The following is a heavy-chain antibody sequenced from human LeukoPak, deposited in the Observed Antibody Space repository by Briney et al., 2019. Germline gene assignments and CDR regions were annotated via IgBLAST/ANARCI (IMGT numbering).Heavy chain of an antibody. V-gene: IGHV3-20*04. CDR1: GFTFDDYG. D-gene: IGHD6-6*01. J-gene: IGHJ6*03. CDR3: AKDAYSSSSGVYYYYYYMDV. Sequence: GGSLRLSCAASGFTFDDYGMSWVRQAPGKGLEWVSGINWNGGSTGYADSVKGRFTISRDNAKNSLYLQMNSLRAEDTALYYCAKDAYSSSSGVYYYYYYMDVWGKGTTVTVSS. CDR2: INWNGGST.